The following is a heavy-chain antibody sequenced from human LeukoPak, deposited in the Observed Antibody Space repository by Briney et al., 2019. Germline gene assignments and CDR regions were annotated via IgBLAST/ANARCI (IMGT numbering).Heavy chain of an antibody. CDR2: IYYSGST. Sequence: SETLSLTCTVSGGSISSSSYYWGWIRQPPGTGLEWIGSIYYSGSTYYNPSLKSRVTISVDTSKNQFSLKLSSVTAADTAVYYCARGRWLQPFDYWGQGTLVTVSS. CDR1: GGSISSSSYY. J-gene: IGHJ4*02. CDR3: ARGRWLQPFDY. V-gene: IGHV4-39*01. D-gene: IGHD5-24*01.